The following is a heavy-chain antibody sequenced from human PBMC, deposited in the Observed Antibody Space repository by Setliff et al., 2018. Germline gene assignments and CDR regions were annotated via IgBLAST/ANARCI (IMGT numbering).Heavy chain of an antibody. CDR2: IYYSGST. D-gene: IGHD1-26*01. CDR1: GGSFSGYY. Sequence: LSLTCAVYGGSFSGYYWGWIRQPPGKGLEWIGSIYYSGSTYCNPSLKSRVTISVDTSKNQFSLKLSSVTAADTAVYYCARGPRYSGSYYVNYWGQGTLVTVSS. V-gene: IGHV4-34*01. CDR3: ARGPRYSGSYYVNY. J-gene: IGHJ4*02.